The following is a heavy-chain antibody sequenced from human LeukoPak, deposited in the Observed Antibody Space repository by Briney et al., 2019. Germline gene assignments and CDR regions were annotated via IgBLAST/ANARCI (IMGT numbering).Heavy chain of an antibody. Sequence: SETLSLTCTVSGGSISSGGYAGSWIRQPPGKGLELIGYIYHSGSTYYNPSLKSRVTISVDRSDNQFSLKLSSVTAADTAVYYCAREDCSGTSCSEYVWGQGTTVTVSS. D-gene: IGHD2-2*01. CDR3: AREDCSGTSCSEYV. J-gene: IGHJ6*02. CDR1: GGSISSGGYA. CDR2: IYHSGST. V-gene: IGHV4-30-2*01.